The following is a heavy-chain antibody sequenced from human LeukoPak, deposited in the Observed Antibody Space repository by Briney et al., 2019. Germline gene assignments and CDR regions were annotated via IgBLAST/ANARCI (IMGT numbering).Heavy chain of an antibody. CDR2: INPNSGGT. CDR3: ATKGVRFPFQY. CDR1: GYIFTASY. J-gene: IGHJ4*02. Sequence: ASVKVSCKASGYIFTASYMQWVRQAPGQGLEWVGWINPNSGGTDYAEQFKGRVAMTSDTSISTAYMELSSLTSDGTAVYYCATKGVRFPFQYWGQGTLVTVSS. D-gene: IGHD2-21*01. V-gene: IGHV1-2*02.